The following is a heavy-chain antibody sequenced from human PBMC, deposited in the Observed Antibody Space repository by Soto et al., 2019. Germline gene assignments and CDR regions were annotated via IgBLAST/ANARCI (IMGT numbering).Heavy chain of an antibody. D-gene: IGHD3-9*01. CDR3: TRRRYDILTGYYPILDY. CDR1: GYSFTSYW. CDR2: IYPGDSDT. J-gene: IGHJ4*02. Sequence: HGESLKISCKGSGYSFTSYWIGWVRQMPGKGLEWMGIIYPGDSDTRYSPSFQGQVTISADKSISTAYLQWSSLKASDTAMYYCTRRRYDILTGYYPILDYWGQGTLVTVSS. V-gene: IGHV5-51*01.